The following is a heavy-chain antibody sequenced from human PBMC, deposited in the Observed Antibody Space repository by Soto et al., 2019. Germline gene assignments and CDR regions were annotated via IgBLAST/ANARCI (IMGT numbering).Heavy chain of an antibody. Sequence: PGESLKISCKGSGYIFSDYWITWVRQMPGKGLEWVGRIDPGDSNIDYSPSFQGHVTMSTDMSISTAYLQWSSLKASDTAMYYCARLVSSGYYYNYWGQGTLVTVSS. CDR1: GYIFSDYW. D-gene: IGHD3-22*01. CDR3: ARLVSSGYYYNY. J-gene: IGHJ4*02. V-gene: IGHV5-10-1*01. CDR2: IDPGDSNI.